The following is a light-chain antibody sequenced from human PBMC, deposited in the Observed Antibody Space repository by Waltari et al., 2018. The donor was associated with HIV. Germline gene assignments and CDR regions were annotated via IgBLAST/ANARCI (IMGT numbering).Light chain of an antibody. V-gene: IGLV2-14*03. J-gene: IGLJ2*01. Sequence: QSALTQPASVSGSPGQSITISCAGTGAEIGAYNYLAWYQKLPDSVPKLIIYDVTSRPSGISDRFSASKSGNAASLTISGLQAEDEGDYYCSSYTTFNTVIFGGGTKLTVL. CDR3: SSYTTFNTVI. CDR2: DVT. CDR1: GAEIGAYNY.